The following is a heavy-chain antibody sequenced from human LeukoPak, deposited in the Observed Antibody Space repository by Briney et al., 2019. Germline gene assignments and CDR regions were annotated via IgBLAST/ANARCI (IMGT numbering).Heavy chain of an antibody. V-gene: IGHV4-39*01. J-gene: IGHJ4*02. D-gene: IGHD5-18*01. CDR1: GGSISSSSYY. Sequence: PSETLSPTCTVSGGSISSSSYYWGWIRQPPGKGLEWIGSIYYSGSTYYNPSLKSRVTISVDTSKNQFSLKLSSVTAADTAVYYCARGYGLDYWGQGTLVTVSS. CDR3: ARGYGLDY. CDR2: IYYSGST.